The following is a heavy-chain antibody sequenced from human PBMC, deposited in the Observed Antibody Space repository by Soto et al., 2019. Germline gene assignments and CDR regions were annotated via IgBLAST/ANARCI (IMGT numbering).Heavy chain of an antibody. D-gene: IGHD6-19*01. J-gene: IGHJ4*02. CDR1: GFAFSSYT. CDR3: AKDRGGFDRGWDYYDF. Sequence: VGSLRLSCAASGFAFSSYTMSWVRQTPGKGLEWVSSISASGGSTYYGDSLKGRFTISRDNSKNTLNLHIKSLGVEDSAVYYCAKDRGGFDRGWDYYDFCGQRTQVTVSS. CDR2: ISASGGST. V-gene: IGHV3-23*01.